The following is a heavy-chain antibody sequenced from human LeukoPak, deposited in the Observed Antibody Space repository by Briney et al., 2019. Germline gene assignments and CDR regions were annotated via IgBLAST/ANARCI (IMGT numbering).Heavy chain of an antibody. J-gene: IGHJ4*02. CDR3: ARLDSLYLITY. CDR2: IHYSGRT. Sequence: SETLSLTCTVSGGSISSSTSHWGWIRQPPGKGLEWIGTIHYSGRTYYKPSLESRVTISVDTSKNQFSLRLTSVTAADTTVSYCARLDSLYLITYWGQGTLVTVSS. D-gene: IGHD3-9*01. V-gene: IGHV4-39*01. CDR1: GGSISSSTSH.